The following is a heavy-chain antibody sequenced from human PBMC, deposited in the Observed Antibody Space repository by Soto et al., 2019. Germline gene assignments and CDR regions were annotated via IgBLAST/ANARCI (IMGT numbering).Heavy chain of an antibody. Sequence: QVQLVESGGGVVQPGRSLRLSCAASGFTFSSYGMHWVRQAPGKGLEWVAVIWNDGSKKYYADSVKGRFTISRANSKNTVYLQMNSLRAEDTDVYYCASEYCSGGRCYYYGMEGWGQGTTVTVSS. CDR1: GFTFSSYG. CDR3: ASEYCSGGRCYYYGMEG. V-gene: IGHV3-33*01. D-gene: IGHD2-15*01. CDR2: IWNDGSKK. J-gene: IGHJ6*02.